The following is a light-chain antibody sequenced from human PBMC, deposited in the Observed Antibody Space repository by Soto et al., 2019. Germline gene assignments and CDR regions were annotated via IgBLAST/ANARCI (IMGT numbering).Light chain of an antibody. J-gene: IGKJ3*01. CDR1: QSVSSRY. V-gene: IGKV3-20*01. CDR2: GAS. CDR3: QQYRSSPPEFT. Sequence: EIVLTQSPGTLSLSPGGRATLSCRASQSVSSRYLAWYQQRPGQAPRLLIFGASYRATGIPDRFSGSGSGIDFTLTISRLEPEDFAVYYCQQYRSSPPEFTFGPGTKVDSK.